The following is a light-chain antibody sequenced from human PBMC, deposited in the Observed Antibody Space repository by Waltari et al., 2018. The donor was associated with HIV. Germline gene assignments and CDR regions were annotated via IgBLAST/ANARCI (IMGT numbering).Light chain of an antibody. CDR1: ALPKQY. CDR2: KDS. Sequence: SYELTQPPSVSVSPRQTARITCSGDALPKQYAYWYQQKPGQAPVLVIYKDSERPSGLPERFSGSSSGTTVTLTISGVQAEDEADYYCQSADSSGTLYVFGTGTKVTVL. V-gene: IGLV3-25*03. CDR3: QSADSSGTLYV. J-gene: IGLJ1*01.